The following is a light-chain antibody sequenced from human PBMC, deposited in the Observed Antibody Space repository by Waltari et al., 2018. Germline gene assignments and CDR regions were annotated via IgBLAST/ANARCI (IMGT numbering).Light chain of an antibody. CDR3: QHYYENPFS. V-gene: IGKV1-39*01. J-gene: IGKJ3*01. CDR2: GAS. CDR1: QNIYSN. Sequence: QMTQSTSALSASLGDRVTISCRASQNIYSNLTWYQQKPGKVPKLLIYGASSLQSGIPSRFSGSGSGTDFTLTISSLQPEDSASYYCQHYYENPFSFGPGTKLDIK.